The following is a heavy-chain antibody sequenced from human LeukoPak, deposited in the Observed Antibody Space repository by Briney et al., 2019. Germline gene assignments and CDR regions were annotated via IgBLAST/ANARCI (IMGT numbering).Heavy chain of an antibody. CDR1: GFTFSSYA. CDR2: ISGGGGST. J-gene: IGHJ3*02. Sequence: GGSLRLSCAASGFTFSSYAMSWVRQAPGKGPEWVSAISGGGGSTYYADSVKGRFTISRDNAKNSLYLQMNSLRAEDTALYYCAKDIGGKDAFDIWGQGTMVTVSS. V-gene: IGHV3-23*01. CDR3: AKDIGGKDAFDI. D-gene: IGHD3-16*01.